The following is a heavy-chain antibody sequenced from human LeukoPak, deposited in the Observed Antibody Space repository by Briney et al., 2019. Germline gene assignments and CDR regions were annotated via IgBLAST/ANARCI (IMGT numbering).Heavy chain of an antibody. CDR1: GGTFSSYA. CDR3: ARKVVPAAFDY. J-gene: IGHJ4*02. CDR2: IIPIFGTA. D-gene: IGHD2-2*01. V-gene: IGHV1-69*13. Sequence: SVKVSCKASGGTFSSYAISWVRQAPGQGLEWMGGIIPIFGTANYAQKFQGRVTITADESTSTAYMELRSLRSDDTAVYYCARKVVPAAFDYWGQGTLVTVSS.